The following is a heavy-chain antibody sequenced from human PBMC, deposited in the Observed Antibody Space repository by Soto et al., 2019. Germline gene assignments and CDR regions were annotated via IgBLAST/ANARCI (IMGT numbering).Heavy chain of an antibody. CDR3: ARLPGPDYGDYVPGFDY. J-gene: IGHJ4*02. D-gene: IGHD4-17*01. V-gene: IGHV4-59*01. CDR1: GGSISSYY. Sequence: SETLSLTCTVSGGSISSYYWSWIRRPPGKGLEGIGYIYYSGSTNYNPSLKRQVTMSVDTSKNQFSLKLSSVTAADTAVYYCARLPGPDYGDYVPGFDYWGQGTLVTVSS. CDR2: IYYSGST.